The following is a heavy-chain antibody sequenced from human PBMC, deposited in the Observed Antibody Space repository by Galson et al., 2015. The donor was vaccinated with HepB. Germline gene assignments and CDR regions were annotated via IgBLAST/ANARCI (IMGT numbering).Heavy chain of an antibody. J-gene: IGHJ5*02. CDR3: VKEGSWFGGDWFDP. Sequence: SLRLSCAGSGFIFRHHAMAWIRQAPGKGLAWVSGINGRGSTRSYSDAVKGRFSISSDNSKDTVFLQMDNLRAEDTAVYYCVKEGSWFGGDWFDPWGQGALVTVS. CDR1: GFIFRHHA. V-gene: IGHV3-23*01. CDR2: INGRGSTR. D-gene: IGHD3-16*01.